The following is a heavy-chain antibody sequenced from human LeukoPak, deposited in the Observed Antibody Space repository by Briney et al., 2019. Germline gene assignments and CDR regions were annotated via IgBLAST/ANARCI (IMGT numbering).Heavy chain of an antibody. V-gene: IGHV3-23*01. CDR3: AKGLWYSSSSWFDS. CDR2: ISGSGGSP. D-gene: IGHD6-6*01. J-gene: IGHJ5*01. Sequence: PGASLRLSCAASGFTFSSYAMSWVRQAPGKGLEWVSAISGSGGSPYYADSVKGRFTISRDNSKNTLYLQMDSLRAEDTAVYYCAKGLWYSSSSWFDSWGQGTLVTVSS. CDR1: GFTFSSYA.